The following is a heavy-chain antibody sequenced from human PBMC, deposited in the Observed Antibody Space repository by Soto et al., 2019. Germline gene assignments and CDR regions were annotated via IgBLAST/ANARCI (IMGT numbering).Heavy chain of an antibody. V-gene: IGHV3-30-3*01. D-gene: IGHD6-13*01. CDR3: ARASSESSSWSFDY. Sequence: QVQLVESGGGVVQPGRSLRLSCAASGFTFSSYAMHWVRQAPGKGLEWVAVISYDGSNKYYADSVKCRFTISRDNYKNTQYLQMNILRAEDTAVYYCARASSESSSWSFDYWGQGTLVTVSS. CDR2: ISYDGSNK. CDR1: GFTFSSYA. J-gene: IGHJ4*02.